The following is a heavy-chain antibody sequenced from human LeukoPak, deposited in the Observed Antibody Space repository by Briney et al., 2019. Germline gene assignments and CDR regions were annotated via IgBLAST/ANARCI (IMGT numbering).Heavy chain of an antibody. CDR1: GFSFSNFA. Sequence: GGSLRLSCAASGFSFSNFAMTWVRQAPGKGLEWVSAISGSGDDTYSADSVKDRFSISRDNSKNTLSLHMNSLRAEDTAIYYCAKDGYSFFFDSWGQGTLATVSS. D-gene: IGHD3-22*01. V-gene: IGHV3-23*01. CDR3: AKDGYSFFFDS. CDR2: ISGSGDDT. J-gene: IGHJ4*02.